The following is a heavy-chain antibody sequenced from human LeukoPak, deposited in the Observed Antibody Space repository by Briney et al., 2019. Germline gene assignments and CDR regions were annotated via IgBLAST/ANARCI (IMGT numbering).Heavy chain of an antibody. Sequence: SETLSLTCTVSGGSISSYYWSWIRQPPGKGLEWIGYIYYSGSTNYNPSLKSRVTISVDTSKNQFSLKLSSVTAADTAVYYCANSGYSSGWADAFDIWGQGTMVTVSS. CDR1: GGSISSYY. D-gene: IGHD6-19*01. V-gene: IGHV4-59*01. CDR3: ANSGYSSGWADAFDI. CDR2: IYYSGST. J-gene: IGHJ3*02.